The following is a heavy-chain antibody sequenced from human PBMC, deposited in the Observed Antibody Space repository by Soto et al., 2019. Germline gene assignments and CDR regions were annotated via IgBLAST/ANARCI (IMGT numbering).Heavy chain of an antibody. Sequence: ASVKVSCKASGYTFTSYGVNWVRQAPGQGLEWMGWIRSYNNSTNYAQKLQGRVTMTTDTSTNTAYMELRSLRSDDTAVYYCARHGNGDDSWAQGTLVTVSS. CDR2: IRSYNNST. CDR3: ARHGNGDDS. CDR1: GYTFTSYG. J-gene: IGHJ5*01. D-gene: IGHD2-8*01. V-gene: IGHV1-18*01.